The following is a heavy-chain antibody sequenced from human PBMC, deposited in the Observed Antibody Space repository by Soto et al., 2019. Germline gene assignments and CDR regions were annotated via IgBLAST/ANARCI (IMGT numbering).Heavy chain of an antibody. CDR1: GFTFDDYA. CDR3: AKDPNRIGAFDI. D-gene: IGHD2-21*01. CDR2: ISWNSGSI. Sequence: GGSLRLSCAASGFTFDDYAMHWVRQAPGKGLEWVSGISWNSGSIGYADSVKGRFTISRDNAKNSLYLQMNSLRAEDTALYYCAKDPNRIGAFDIWGQGTMVTVSS. J-gene: IGHJ3*02. V-gene: IGHV3-9*01.